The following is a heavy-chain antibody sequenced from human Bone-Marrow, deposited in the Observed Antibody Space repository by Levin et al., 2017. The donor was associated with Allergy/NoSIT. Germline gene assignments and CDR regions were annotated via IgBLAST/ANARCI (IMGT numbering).Heavy chain of an antibody. V-gene: IGHV1-2*04. CDR3: ARVVTMVRGGWFDP. Sequence: GESLKISCKASGYTFTGYYMHWVRQAPGQGLEWMGWINPNSGGTNYAQKFQGWVTMTRDTSISTAYMELSRLRSDDTAVYYCARVVTMVRGGWFDPWGQGTLVTVSS. CDR1: GYTFTGYY. J-gene: IGHJ5*02. D-gene: IGHD3-10*01. CDR2: INPNSGGT.